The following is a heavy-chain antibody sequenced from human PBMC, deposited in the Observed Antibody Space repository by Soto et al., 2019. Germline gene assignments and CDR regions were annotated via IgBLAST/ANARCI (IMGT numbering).Heavy chain of an antibody. V-gene: IGHV3-21*01. CDR3: ARSEDIAVAGPIDY. D-gene: IGHD6-19*01. Sequence: GGSLRLSCAASGFTFSSYSMNWVRQAPGKGLEWVSSISSSSSYIYYADSVKGRFTISRDNAKNSLYLQMNSLRAEDTAVYYCARSEDIAVAGPIDYWGQGTLVTVSS. CDR2: ISSSSSYI. J-gene: IGHJ4*02. CDR1: GFTFSSYS.